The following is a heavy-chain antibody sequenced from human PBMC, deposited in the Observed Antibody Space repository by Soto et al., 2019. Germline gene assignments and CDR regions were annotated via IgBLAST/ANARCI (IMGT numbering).Heavy chain of an antibody. Sequence: QVQLQESGPGLVKPSETLSLTCTVSGASVYRGNYFWTWVRQPPGKGLEWVGFISYSGSTNYNPSLKSRVTISVDTSTNQFSLKLNSVTAADTATYYCTRESTRYGMDVWGQGTTVTVSS. J-gene: IGHJ6*01. V-gene: IGHV4-61*01. CDR2: ISYSGST. CDR3: TRESTRYGMDV. CDR1: GASVYRGNYF.